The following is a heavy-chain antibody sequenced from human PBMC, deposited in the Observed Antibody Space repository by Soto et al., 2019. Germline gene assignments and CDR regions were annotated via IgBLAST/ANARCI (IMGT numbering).Heavy chain of an antibody. D-gene: IGHD3-16*01. CDR2: IYYSGST. V-gene: IGHV4-59*01. CDR3: ARGYYDYIWGREFDAFDI. J-gene: IGHJ3*02. Sequence: TSETLSLTCTVSGGSLSSYYWSWIRQPPGKGLEWIGYIYYSGSTNYNPSLKSRVTISVDTSKNQFSLKLSSVTAADTAVYYCARGYYDYIWGREFDAFDIWGQGTMVTVSS. CDR1: GGSLSSYY.